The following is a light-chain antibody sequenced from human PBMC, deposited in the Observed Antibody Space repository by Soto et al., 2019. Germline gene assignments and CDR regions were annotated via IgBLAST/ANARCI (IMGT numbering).Light chain of an antibody. CDR1: RSDVGGYNY. V-gene: IGLV2-14*03. CDR3: SSYTTSNTRQIV. J-gene: IGLJ1*01. Sequence: SALTRPASVSGSAVRAITISGAGTRSDVGGYNYVSWYQHHPGKAPKLLIYDVSNRPSGISNRFSGSKSDNTASLTISGLQPEDEADYYCSSYTTSNTRQIVFGTGTKVTVL. CDR2: DVS.